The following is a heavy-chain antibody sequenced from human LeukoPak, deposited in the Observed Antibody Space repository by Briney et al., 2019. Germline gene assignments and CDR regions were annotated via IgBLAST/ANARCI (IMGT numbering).Heavy chain of an antibody. Sequence: SETLSLTCTVSGGSISSSSYHWGWIRQPPGKGLEWIGSIYYSGSTYYNPSLKSRVTISVDTSKNQFSLKLSSVTAADTAVYYCARDRSRHMIVVVLDAFDIWGQGTMVTVSS. CDR2: IYYSGST. V-gene: IGHV4-39*02. CDR1: GGSISSSSYH. J-gene: IGHJ3*02. CDR3: ARDRSRHMIVVVLDAFDI. D-gene: IGHD3-22*01.